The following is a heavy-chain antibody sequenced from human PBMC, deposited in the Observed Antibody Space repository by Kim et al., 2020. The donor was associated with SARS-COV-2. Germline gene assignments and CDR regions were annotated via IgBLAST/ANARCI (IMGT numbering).Heavy chain of an antibody. CDR3: AKERGSYSEYEYYYYGLDV. Sequence: GGSLRLSCAASGFTFSNYAITWVRQAPGKGLEWVSGISGSGDGTYYADSVKGRFTISRDNARNTLYLQMNSLRAEDTAIYYCAKERGSYSEYEYYYYGLDVWGQGTTVTVSS. D-gene: IGHD1-26*01. V-gene: IGHV3-23*01. CDR2: ISGSGDGT. CDR1: GFTFSNYA. J-gene: IGHJ6*02.